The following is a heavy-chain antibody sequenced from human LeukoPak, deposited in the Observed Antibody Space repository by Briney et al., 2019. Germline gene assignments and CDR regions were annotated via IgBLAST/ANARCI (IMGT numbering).Heavy chain of an antibody. CDR1: DFREDY. CDR3: ASGYGGYDLNY. J-gene: IGHJ4*02. Sequence: ASVKVSWKTSDFREDYMNWVRQAAGQGLDWLGWIDPNSGETDYAQKFQGRVTMTRDPSISTAYMELRGLKPDDTAIYFCASGYGGYDLNYWGQGTQVTVSS. V-gene: IGHV1-2*02. CDR2: IDPNSGET. D-gene: IGHD5-12*01.